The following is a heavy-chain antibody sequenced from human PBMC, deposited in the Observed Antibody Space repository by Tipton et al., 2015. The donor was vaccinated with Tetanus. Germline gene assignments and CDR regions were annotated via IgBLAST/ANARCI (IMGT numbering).Heavy chain of an antibody. Sequence: QLVQSGAEVKKPGESLKISCRGSGYSFSSYYIAWVRQMPGKGLEYMGIIHPGDSDPEYSPSFQGQVTISADKSLSTAYLRWTSLKDSDTAIYYCTRRRTNTNLFYWFDTWGQGTPVTVSS. V-gene: IGHV5-51*01. CDR2: IHPGDSDP. CDR1: GYSFSSYY. CDR3: TRRRTNTNLFYWFDT. J-gene: IGHJ5*02.